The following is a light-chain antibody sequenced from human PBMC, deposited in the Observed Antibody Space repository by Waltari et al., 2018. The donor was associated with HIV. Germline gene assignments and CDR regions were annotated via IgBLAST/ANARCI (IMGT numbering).Light chain of an antibody. V-gene: IGLV1-47*01. Sequence: SVVTQPPSASGTPGPRVTISCSGNTSNIGSNYVFWYQHLPGTAPKLLIHRNDRRPSGVPDRFSGSTSGTSASLAISGLRSEDEADYYCVTWDDSPRGVVFGGGTKVAVL. CDR3: VTWDDSPRGVV. CDR1: TSNIGSNY. J-gene: IGLJ2*01. CDR2: RND.